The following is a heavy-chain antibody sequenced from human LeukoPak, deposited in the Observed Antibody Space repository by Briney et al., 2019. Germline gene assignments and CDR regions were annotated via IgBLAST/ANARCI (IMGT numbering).Heavy chain of an antibody. D-gene: IGHD3-10*01. J-gene: IGHJ3*02. V-gene: IGHV4-59*12. CDR3: AKSNGYGLIDI. CDR2: IYYSGST. Sequence: YPSETLSLTCTVSGGSISSYYWSWIRQPPGKGLEWIGYIYYSGSTYYGPSLKSRLTISLDTSRNQFSLKLNSVTAADTAVYYCAKSNGYGLIDIWGQGTMVTVSS. CDR1: GGSISSYY.